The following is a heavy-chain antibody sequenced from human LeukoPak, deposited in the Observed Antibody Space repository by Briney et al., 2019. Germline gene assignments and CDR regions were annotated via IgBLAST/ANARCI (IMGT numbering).Heavy chain of an antibody. J-gene: IGHJ4*02. V-gene: IGHV4-38-2*02. CDR3: ARLWDCSSTSCCGGYYFDY. Sequence: SETLSLTCTVSGYSISSGYYWGWIRQPPGKGLEWIGSIYHSGSTYYNPSLKSRVTLSVDTSKNQFSLKLSSVTAADTAVYYCARLWDCSSTSCCGGYYFDYWGQGTLVTVSS. CDR1: GYSISSGYY. CDR2: IYHSGST. D-gene: IGHD2-2*01.